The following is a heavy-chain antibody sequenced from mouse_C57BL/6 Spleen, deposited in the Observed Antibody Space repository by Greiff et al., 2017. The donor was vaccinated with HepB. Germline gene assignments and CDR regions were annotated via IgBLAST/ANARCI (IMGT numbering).Heavy chain of an antibody. CDR3: LYYDYSYGDY. Sequence: EVKLVESGGGLVQPGGSMKLSCVASGFSFSNYWMNWVRQSQEKGLEWVAQIRFKSDNYATHYAESEKGRFTISRENSKSCVYLQRNNLRAEDTGICYCLYYDYSYGDYWGQGTTLTVSS. CDR1: GFSFSNYW. D-gene: IGHD2-4*01. J-gene: IGHJ2*01. V-gene: IGHV6-3*01. CDR2: IRFKSDNYAT.